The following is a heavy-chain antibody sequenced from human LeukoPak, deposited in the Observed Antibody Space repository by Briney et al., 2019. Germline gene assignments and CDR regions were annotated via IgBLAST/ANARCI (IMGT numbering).Heavy chain of an antibody. D-gene: IGHD6-19*01. CDR3: ARGRGQWLVSNYYYYGIDV. J-gene: IGHJ6*02. V-gene: IGHV3-7*01. CDR1: GFTFSSHG. Sequence: GGSLRLSCAASGFTFSSHGMSWVRQAPGKGLEWVANIKQDGSEKYYVDSVKGRFTISRDNAKNSLYLQMNSLRAEDTAVYYCARGRGQWLVSNYYYYGIDVWGQGTTVTVSS. CDR2: IKQDGSEK.